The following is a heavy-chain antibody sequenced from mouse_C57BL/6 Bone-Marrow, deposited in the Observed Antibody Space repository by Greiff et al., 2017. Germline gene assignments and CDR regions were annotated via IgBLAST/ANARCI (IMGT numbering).Heavy chain of an antibody. CDR2: IYPRSGNT. CDR1: GYTFTSYG. CDR3: ARENYYGSSSYYFDY. J-gene: IGHJ2*03. V-gene: IGHV1-81*01. D-gene: IGHD1-1*01. Sequence: VQLQQSGAELARPGASVKLSCKASGYTFTSYGISWVKQRPGQGLEWIGEIYPRSGNTYYNEKFKGKGTLTADKSSTTAYMELRSLTSEDSAVYFCARENYYGSSSYYFDYGGKGTSLTVSA.